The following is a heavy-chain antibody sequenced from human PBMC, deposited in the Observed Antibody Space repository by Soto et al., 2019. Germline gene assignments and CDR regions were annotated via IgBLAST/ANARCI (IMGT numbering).Heavy chain of an antibody. V-gene: IGHV3-48*01. D-gene: IGHD1-1*01. CDR3: ARDNNWSFDH. CDR2: ITTSGNTI. Sequence: GSLRLSCAASGFTFSSHNMHWVRQAPGKGLEWVSYITTSGNTIYYADSVKGRFSVSRDNAGNSLSLQMISLRAEDTALYYCARDNNWSFDHWGQGALVTVSS. J-gene: IGHJ4*02. CDR1: GFTFSSHN.